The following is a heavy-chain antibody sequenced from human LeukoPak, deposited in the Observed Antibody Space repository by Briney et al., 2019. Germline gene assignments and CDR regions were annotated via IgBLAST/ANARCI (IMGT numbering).Heavy chain of an antibody. CDR2: INPSGGST. CDR3: ARDGDYYDIPGEQLGFDY. V-gene: IGHV1-46*01. D-gene: IGHD3-22*01. CDR1: GYTFTSYY. Sequence: ASVKVSCKASGYTFTSYYMHWVRQAPGQGLEWMGIINPSGGSTSYAQQFQGRVTMTRDMSTSTVYMELSSLRSEDMAVYYCARDGDYYDIPGEQLGFDYWGQGTLVTVSS. J-gene: IGHJ4*02.